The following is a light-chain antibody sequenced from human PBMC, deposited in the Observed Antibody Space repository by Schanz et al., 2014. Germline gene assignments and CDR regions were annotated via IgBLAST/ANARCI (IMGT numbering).Light chain of an antibody. CDR3: SSYTSSRNFANVI. V-gene: IGLV2-14*03. Sequence: QSALTQPASVSGSPGQSITISCTGTSSDVGDYNSVSWYQQHPGKAPKLMIYDVSNRPSGVSYRFSGSKSGNTAALTISGLQAEDEADYYCSSYTSSRNFANVIFGGGTKLTVL. CDR2: DVS. CDR1: SSDVGDYNS. J-gene: IGLJ2*01.